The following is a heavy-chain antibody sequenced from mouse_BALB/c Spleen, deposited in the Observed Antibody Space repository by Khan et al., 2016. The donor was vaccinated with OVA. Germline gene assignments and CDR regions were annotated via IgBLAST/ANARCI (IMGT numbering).Heavy chain of an antibody. Sequence: EVQLQESGPGLVKPSQSLSLTCTVTGYSITRDYAWNWIRQFPGNKLEWMGYISNSGSTSYNPSLKSRISITLDTSKNQFFLQLNSVTTEEKATYYWASEMGRYYAMDYWGQGTSVTVSS. J-gene: IGHJ4*01. CDR2: ISNSGST. V-gene: IGHV3-2*02. CDR1: GYSITRDYA. CDR3: ASEMGRYYAMDY. D-gene: IGHD4-1*01.